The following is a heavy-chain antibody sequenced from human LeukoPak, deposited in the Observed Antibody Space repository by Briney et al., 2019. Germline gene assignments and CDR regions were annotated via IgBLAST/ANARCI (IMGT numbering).Heavy chain of an antibody. V-gene: IGHV4-34*01. CDR3: ARMSYNSGSYSA. CDR2: INHSGST. CDR1: GGSFSGYY. Sequence: SETLSLTCDVYGGSFSGYYWSWIRQAPGKGLEWIGEINHSGSTNYNPSLKSRVTMSVDTSKNQFSLKLSSVTAADTAVYYCARMSYNSGSYSAWGRGTLVTVSS. J-gene: IGHJ5*02. D-gene: IGHD3-10*01.